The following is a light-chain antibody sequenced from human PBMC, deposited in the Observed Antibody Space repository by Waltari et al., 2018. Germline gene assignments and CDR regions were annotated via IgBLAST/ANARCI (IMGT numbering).Light chain of an antibody. CDR3: ATWDDRLTGVV. CDR2: SNT. Sequence: QSALTQPLSVSGTPGQTVTIFCSGGNSNIGSNVVNWYQQVPGTAPKLLIYSNTYRPSGVPDRFSGSKSGTSASLAISGLQSDDEGDYYCATWDDRLTGVVFGGGTQVTVL. CDR1: NSNIGSNV. J-gene: IGLJ2*01. V-gene: IGLV1-44*01.